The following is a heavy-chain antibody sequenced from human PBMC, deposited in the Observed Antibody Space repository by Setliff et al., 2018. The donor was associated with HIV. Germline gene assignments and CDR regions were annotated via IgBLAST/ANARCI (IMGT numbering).Heavy chain of an antibody. D-gene: IGHD6-13*01. V-gene: IGHV3-30*02. CDR2: IRYDESDK. Sequence: LRLSCAASGFTFSNSGMHWVRQAPGKGLEWVTFIRYDESDKDYTDSVKGRFTISRDNSKNTLYLQMNRLRSEDTAVYYCAKNLFSSRWSPLDSWGQGTLVTVSS. CDR3: AKNLFSSRWSPLDS. J-gene: IGHJ4*02. CDR1: GFTFSNSG.